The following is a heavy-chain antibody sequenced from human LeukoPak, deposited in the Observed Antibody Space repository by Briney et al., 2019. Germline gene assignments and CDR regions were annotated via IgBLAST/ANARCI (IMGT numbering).Heavy chain of an antibody. D-gene: IGHD2-2*01. CDR1: GGSISSSSYY. Sequence: PSETLSLTCTVSGGSISSSSYYWGWIRQPPGKGLEWIGEINHSGSTNYNPSLKSRLTISVDASKSQFSLKLSSVTAADTAVYYCARGGGYCSGTSCYDDYWGQGTLVTVSS. V-gene: IGHV4-39*07. CDR2: INHSGST. J-gene: IGHJ4*02. CDR3: ARGGGYCSGTSCYDDY.